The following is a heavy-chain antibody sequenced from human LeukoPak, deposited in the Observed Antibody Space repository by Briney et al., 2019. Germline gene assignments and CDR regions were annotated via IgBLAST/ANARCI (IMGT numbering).Heavy chain of an antibody. V-gene: IGHV1-46*01. Sequence: GASVKVSCNASGYTFTSYYMHWVRQAPGQGLEWMGIINPSGGSTSYAQKFQGRVTMTRDTSTSTVYMELSSLRSEDTAVYYCARGGVVVAATNWFDPWGQGTLVTVSS. CDR2: INPSGGST. J-gene: IGHJ5*02. CDR1: GYTFTSYY. D-gene: IGHD2-15*01. CDR3: ARGGVVVAATNWFDP.